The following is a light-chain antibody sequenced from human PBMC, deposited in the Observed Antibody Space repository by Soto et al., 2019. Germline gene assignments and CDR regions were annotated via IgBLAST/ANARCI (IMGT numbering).Light chain of an antibody. CDR1: QGVDSKY. CDR2: AAS. Sequence: EIALTQSPGTLSLSPGERATLSCRASQGVDSKYLAWYQQKPGQAPRLLIYAASSRATGIPDRISGSGSGTDFTLTISRLEPEDFAVYYCQQYGTSPGITFGQGTRLEIK. CDR3: QQYGTSPGIT. J-gene: IGKJ5*01. V-gene: IGKV3-20*01.